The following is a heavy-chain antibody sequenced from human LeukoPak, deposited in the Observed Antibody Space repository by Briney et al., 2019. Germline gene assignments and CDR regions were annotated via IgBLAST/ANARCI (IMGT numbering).Heavy chain of an antibody. Sequence: GGSLRLSCAASGFTFSAYEMNWVRQAPGKGLEWVSYIGSSGSTVYYADSVKGRFTISRDNAKNSLYMQMESLRGEDTAIYYCARDTLEYSNSPDALDIWGQGTMVTVSS. V-gene: IGHV3-48*03. CDR3: ARDTLEYSNSPDALDI. D-gene: IGHD4-23*01. CDR1: GFTFSAYE. CDR2: IGSSGSTV. J-gene: IGHJ3*02.